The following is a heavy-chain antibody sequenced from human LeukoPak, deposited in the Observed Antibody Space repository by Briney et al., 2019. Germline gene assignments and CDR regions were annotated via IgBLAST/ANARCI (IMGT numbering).Heavy chain of an antibody. CDR1: GYTVTGYY. V-gene: IGHV1-2*02. Sequence: GASVKVSCKASGYTVTGYYMHWVRQAPGQGLEWMGWINPNSGGTNYAQKFQGRVTMTRDTSISTAYMELSRLRSDDTAVYYCARARGYCSSTSCYKNWFDPWGQGTLVTLSS. D-gene: IGHD2-2*02. CDR2: INPNSGGT. J-gene: IGHJ5*02. CDR3: ARARGYCSSTSCYKNWFDP.